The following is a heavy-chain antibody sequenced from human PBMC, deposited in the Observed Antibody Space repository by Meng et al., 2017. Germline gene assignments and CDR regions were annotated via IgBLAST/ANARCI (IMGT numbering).Heavy chain of an antibody. Sequence: SGPTLVKPTQTLTLTCTFSGFSLSTSGVGVGWIRQPPGKALEWLALIYWDDDKRYSPSLKSRLTITKDTSKNQVVLTMTNMDPVGTATYYCAHLERYCSGGSCQAIEYYYYYGMDVWGQGTTVTVSS. D-gene: IGHD2-15*01. CDR3: AHLERYCSGGSCQAIEYYYYYGMDV. CDR1: GFSLSTSGVG. V-gene: IGHV2-5*02. J-gene: IGHJ6*02. CDR2: IYWDDDK.